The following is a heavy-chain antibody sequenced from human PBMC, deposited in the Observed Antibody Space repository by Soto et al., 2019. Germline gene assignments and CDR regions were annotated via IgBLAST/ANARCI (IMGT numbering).Heavy chain of an antibody. J-gene: IGHJ6*02. CDR2: INPSGGST. CDR3: ARMGLEYYYGMDV. CDR1: GYTFTSYY. Sequence: ASVKVSCKASGYTFTSYYMHWVRQAPGQGLEWMGIINPSGGSTSYAQKFQGRVTMTRDTSTSTVYMELSSLRSEDTAVYYGARMGLEYYYGMDVWGQGTTVTVSS. V-gene: IGHV1-46*03.